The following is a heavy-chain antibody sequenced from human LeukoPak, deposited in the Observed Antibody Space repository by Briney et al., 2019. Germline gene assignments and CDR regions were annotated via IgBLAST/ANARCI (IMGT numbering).Heavy chain of an antibody. CDR3: ARVRYYDILTGYYKPEYFQH. Sequence: SETLSLTCAVSGYSISSGYYWSWIRQPPGKGLEWIGEINHSGSTNYNPSLKSRVTISVDTSKNQFSLKLSSVTAADTAVYYCARVRYYDILTGYYKPEYFQHWGQGTLVTVSS. V-gene: IGHV4-34*01. CDR2: INHSGST. D-gene: IGHD3-9*01. J-gene: IGHJ1*01. CDR1: GYSISSGYY.